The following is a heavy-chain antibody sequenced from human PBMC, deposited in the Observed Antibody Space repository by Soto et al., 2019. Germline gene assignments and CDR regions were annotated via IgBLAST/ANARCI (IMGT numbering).Heavy chain of an antibody. J-gene: IGHJ3*02. Sequence: GGSLRLSCEASGFNFSSYGIHWVRQAPGKGLEWVAVISHDGSYKYYGDAVKGRFTISRDTSKNAVYLEMNSLRPEDTAVYYCAKGLLAIVGTTLPRDAFNIWGQGTMVTVSS. CDR1: GFNFSSYG. V-gene: IGHV3-30*18. D-gene: IGHD1-26*01. CDR2: ISHDGSYK. CDR3: AKGLLAIVGTTLPRDAFNI.